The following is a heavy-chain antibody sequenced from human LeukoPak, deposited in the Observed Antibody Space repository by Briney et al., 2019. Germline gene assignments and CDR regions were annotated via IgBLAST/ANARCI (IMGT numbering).Heavy chain of an antibody. V-gene: IGHV3-21*01. J-gene: IGHJ4*02. D-gene: IGHD3-3*01. CDR1: GFNLSSYA. CDR3: ARVPSFWSGYYADY. Sequence: PGGSLRLSCAASGFNLSSYAFNWVRQAPRGGLEWVSSVSRGSIHIYYGDSVKGRFTISRDNAKNSLFLEMNSLRAEDTAVYYCARVPSFWSGYYADYWGRGTLVTVSS. CDR2: VSRGSIHI.